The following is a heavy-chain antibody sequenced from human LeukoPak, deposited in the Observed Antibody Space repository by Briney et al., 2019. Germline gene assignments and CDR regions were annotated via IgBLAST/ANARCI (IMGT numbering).Heavy chain of an antibody. V-gene: IGHV4-34*01. Sequence: SETLSLTCAVYGGSFSGYYWSWIRQSPRKGLEWIGEFNHSGSTNYNPSLKSRVTISVDTSKNQFSLKLSSVTDADSAVYYCARDAPREYYYERSGYDYWGKGTLVTVSS. J-gene: IGHJ4*02. D-gene: IGHD3-22*01. CDR1: GGSFSGYY. CDR3: ARDAPREYYYERSGYDY. CDR2: FNHSGST.